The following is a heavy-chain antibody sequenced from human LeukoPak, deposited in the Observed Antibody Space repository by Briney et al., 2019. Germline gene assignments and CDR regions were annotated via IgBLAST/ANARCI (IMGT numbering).Heavy chain of an antibody. CDR3: TTPVPFTIFGVAAKDY. V-gene: IGHV3-15*01. J-gene: IGHJ4*02. CDR2: IKSKTDGGTT. Sequence: GGSLRLSCAASGFTFSNAWMSWVRQAPGKGLEWVGRIKSKTDGGTTDYAAPVKGRFTISRDDSKNTLYLQMNSLKTEDTAVYCCTTPVPFTIFGVAAKDYWGQGTLVTVSS. D-gene: IGHD3-3*01. CDR1: GFTFSNAW.